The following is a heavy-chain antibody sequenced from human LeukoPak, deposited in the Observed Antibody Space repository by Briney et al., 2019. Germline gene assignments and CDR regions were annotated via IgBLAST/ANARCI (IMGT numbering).Heavy chain of an antibody. CDR3: AEDIVVVPAAIERAGNWFDR. CDR2: IIPILGIA. CDR1: GGTFSSYA. D-gene: IGHD2-2*01. V-gene: IGHV1-69*04. J-gene: IGHJ5*02. Sequence: SVKVSCKASGGTFSSYAISWVRQAPGQGLEWMGRIIPILGIANYAQKFQGRVTITADKSTSTAYMELSSLRSEDTAVYYCAEDIVVVPAAIERAGNWFDRWGQGTLVTVST.